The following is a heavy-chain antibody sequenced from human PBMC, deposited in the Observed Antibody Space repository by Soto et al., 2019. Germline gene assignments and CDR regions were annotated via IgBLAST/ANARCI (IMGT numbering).Heavy chain of an antibody. J-gene: IGHJ6*02. CDR2: IWYDGSNK. Sequence: GGSLRLSCAASVFTFSSYGMHWVRQAPGKGLEWVAVIWYDGSNKYYADSVKGRFTISRDNSKNTLYLQMNSLRAEDTAVYYCARDYVAGTLDYYYYGMDVWGQGTTVTVSS. D-gene: IGHD6-19*01. CDR1: VFTFSSYG. CDR3: ARDYVAGTLDYYYYGMDV. V-gene: IGHV3-33*01.